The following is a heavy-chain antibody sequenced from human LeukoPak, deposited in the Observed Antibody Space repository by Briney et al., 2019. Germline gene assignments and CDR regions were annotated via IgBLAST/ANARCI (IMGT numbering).Heavy chain of an antibody. Sequence: ASVKVSCKASGYTFTSYYMHWVRQAPGQGLEWMGIINPSGGSTSYAQKFQGRVTMTRDTSTSTVYMELRSLRSDDTAVYYCARVLGSRHYYESTGYLDYWGQGTLVTVSS. J-gene: IGHJ4*02. CDR3: ARVLGSRHYYESTGYLDY. D-gene: IGHD3-22*01. CDR2: INPSGGST. V-gene: IGHV1-46*01. CDR1: GYTFTSYY.